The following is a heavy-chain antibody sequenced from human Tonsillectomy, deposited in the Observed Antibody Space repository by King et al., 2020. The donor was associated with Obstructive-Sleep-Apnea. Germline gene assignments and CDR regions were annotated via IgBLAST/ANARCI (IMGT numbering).Heavy chain of an antibody. CDR1: GYTFTDYG. D-gene: IGHD3-10*02. Sequence: VQLVESGAEVKKPGASVKVSCESFGYTFTDYGITWVRQAPGQGLEWLGWVGGYNGNTKYTQMLQGRITMTRDTSTSTAYMELRSLKFDDTALYYWARGYGDYVRGLDYWGQGTVVTVSS. J-gene: IGHJ4*02. CDR3: ARGYGDYVRGLDY. V-gene: IGHV1-18*01. CDR2: VGGYNGNT.